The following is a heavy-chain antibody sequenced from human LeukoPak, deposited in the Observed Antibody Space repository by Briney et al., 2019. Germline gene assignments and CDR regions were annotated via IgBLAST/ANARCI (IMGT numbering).Heavy chain of an antibody. CDR2: IYPGDSDT. Sequence: GESLKISCKGSGYSFTSYWIGWVRQMPGKGLEWMGIIYPGDSDTRYSPSFQGRVTISADKSISTAYLQWSSLRASETAMYYCARPAYCSGGSCHRDYWGQGTLVTVSS. D-gene: IGHD2-15*01. V-gene: IGHV5-51*01. CDR3: ARPAYCSGGSCHRDY. CDR1: GYSFTSYW. J-gene: IGHJ4*02.